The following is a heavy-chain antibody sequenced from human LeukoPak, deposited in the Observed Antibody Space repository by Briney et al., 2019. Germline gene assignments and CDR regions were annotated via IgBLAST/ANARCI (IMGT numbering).Heavy chain of an antibody. CDR3: ARDLHIAVAGTYVY. CDR1: GFTFSDYY. CDR2: ISSSGSTI. J-gene: IGHJ4*02. D-gene: IGHD6-19*01. Sequence: GGSLRLSCAASGFTFSDYYTSWIRQAPGKGLEWVSYISSSGSTIYYADSVKGRFTISRDNAKNSLYLQMNSLRAEDTAVYYCARDLHIAVAGTYVYWGQGTLVTVSS. V-gene: IGHV3-11*01.